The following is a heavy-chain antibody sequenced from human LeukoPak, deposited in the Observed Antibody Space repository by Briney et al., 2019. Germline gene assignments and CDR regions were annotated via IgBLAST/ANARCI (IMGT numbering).Heavy chain of an antibody. CDR1: GFTFDDYA. J-gene: IGHJ4*02. CDR2: ISWNSGSI. CDR3: AKDLGAVSAIDY. V-gene: IGHV3-9*01. Sequence: QPGRSLRLSCAASGFTFDDYAMHWVRQAPGKVLEWVSGISWNSGSIGYADSVKGRFTISRDNAKNSLYLQMNSLRAEDTALYYCAKDLGAVSAIDYWGQGTLVTVSS. D-gene: IGHD2-8*01.